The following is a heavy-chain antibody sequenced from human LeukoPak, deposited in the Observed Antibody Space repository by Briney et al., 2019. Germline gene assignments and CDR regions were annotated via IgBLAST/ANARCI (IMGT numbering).Heavy chain of an antibody. Sequence: GGSLRLSCAASGFTFSSYGMHWVRQAPGKGLERVAVISYDGSNKYFVDSVKGRFTISRDNSKNTLYLQMNSLRAEDTAVYYCAKDSGIAVAGTLRAFDIWGQGTMVTVSS. CDR3: AKDSGIAVAGTLRAFDI. V-gene: IGHV3-30*18. J-gene: IGHJ3*02. CDR1: GFTFSSYG. CDR2: ISYDGSNK. D-gene: IGHD6-19*01.